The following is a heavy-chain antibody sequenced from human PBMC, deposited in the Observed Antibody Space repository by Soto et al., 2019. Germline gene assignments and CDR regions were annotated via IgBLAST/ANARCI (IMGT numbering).Heavy chain of an antibody. CDR2: ISYDGSNK. Sequence: PGGSLRLSCAASGFNFRDHYMNWIRQAPGKGLEWVAVISYDGSNKYYADSVKGRFTISRDNSKNTLYLQMNSLRAEDTAVYYCAKAPFLEWLNGMDVWGQGTTVTVSS. D-gene: IGHD3-3*01. V-gene: IGHV3-30*18. CDR3: AKAPFLEWLNGMDV. J-gene: IGHJ6*02. CDR1: GFNFRDHY.